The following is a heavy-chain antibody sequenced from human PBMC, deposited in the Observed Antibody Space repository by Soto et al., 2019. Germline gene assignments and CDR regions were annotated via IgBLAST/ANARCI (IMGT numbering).Heavy chain of an antibody. CDR2: IYHSGST. CDR3: ASIQTYYYDSSGYSD. CDR1: GGSISSSNW. V-gene: IGHV4-4*02. J-gene: IGHJ4*02. D-gene: IGHD3-22*01. Sequence: QVQLQESGPGLVKPSGTLSITCAVSGGSISSSNWWSWVRQPPGKGLEWIGEIYHSGSTNYNPSLKSRVTISVDKSKNQFSLKLSSVTAADTAVYYCASIQTYYYDSSGYSDWGQGTLVTVSS.